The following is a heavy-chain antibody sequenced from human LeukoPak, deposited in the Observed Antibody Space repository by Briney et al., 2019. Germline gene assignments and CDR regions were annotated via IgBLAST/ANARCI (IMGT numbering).Heavy chain of an antibody. J-gene: IGHJ6*03. CDR2: INPNSGGT. D-gene: IGHD1-14*01. CDR1: GYTLTELS. Sequence: ASVKVSCKVSGYTLTELSMHWVRQAPGQGLEWMGWINPNSGGTNYAQKFQGRVTMTRDTSISTAYMELSRLRSDDTAVYYCARGVAGVYFYYYMDVWGKGTTVTVSS. CDR3: ARGVAGVYFYYYMDV. V-gene: IGHV1-2*02.